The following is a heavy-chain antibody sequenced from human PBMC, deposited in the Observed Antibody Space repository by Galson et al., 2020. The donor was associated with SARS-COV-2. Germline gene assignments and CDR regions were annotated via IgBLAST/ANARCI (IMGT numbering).Heavy chain of an antibody. CDR2: LSHDGSNK. Sequence: GESLKISCAASGFTFSSNGLYWVRQAPGKGLECVAVLSHDGSNKYYVDSVRGRFTISRDNSKNTLYLQMNRLRVQDTAVYYCARDEGYGSGIFAYWGQGILVTVSS. V-gene: IGHV3-30*01. D-gene: IGHD3-10*01. CDR1: GFTFSSNG. CDR3: ARDEGYGSGIFAY. J-gene: IGHJ4*02.